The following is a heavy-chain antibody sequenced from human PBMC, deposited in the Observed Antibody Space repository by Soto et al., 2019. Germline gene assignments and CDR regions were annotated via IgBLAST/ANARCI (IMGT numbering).Heavy chain of an antibody. CDR1: GGSISSYY. CDR3: ARRYGGTLDY. CDR2: IYYSGST. Sequence: PSVTLSLTCTVSGGSISSYYWSWIRQPPGKGLEWIGYIYYSGSTNYNPSLKSRGTISVDTSKNQFSLQLNSVTAADTAVYYWARRYGGTLDYGDQGALVTVSS. V-gene: IGHV4-59*08. J-gene: IGHJ4*01. D-gene: IGHD4-17*01.